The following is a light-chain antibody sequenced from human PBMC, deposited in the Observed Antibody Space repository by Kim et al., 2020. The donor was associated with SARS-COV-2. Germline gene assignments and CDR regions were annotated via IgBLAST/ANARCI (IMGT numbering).Light chain of an antibody. V-gene: IGKV1-5*01. J-gene: IGKJ1*01. CDR1: QSISMW. CDR2: DAS. Sequence: DIQMTQSPSTLSASVGDTVILTCRASQSISMWLAWYQQKPGKAPKLLIYDASNLESGVPSRFSGSGSGTDFTLTISSLQPDDFANYYCQQYKTYSFGQGTKVDIK. CDR3: QQYKTYS.